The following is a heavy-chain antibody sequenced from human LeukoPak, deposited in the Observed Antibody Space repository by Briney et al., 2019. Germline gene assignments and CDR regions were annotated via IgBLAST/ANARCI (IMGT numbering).Heavy chain of an antibody. J-gene: IGHJ6*03. CDR2: INHSGST. CDR1: GGSFSGYY. V-gene: IGHV4-34*01. CDR3: AKRFGRYYGSGSYYNPSIYYYYYMDV. D-gene: IGHD3-10*01. Sequence: SETLSLTCALYGGSFSGYYWSWIRQPPGKGLEWIGEINHSGSTNYNPSLKSRVTISVDTSKNQFSLKLSSVTAADTAVYYCAKRFGRYYGSGSYYNPSIYYYYYMDVWGKGTTVTVSS.